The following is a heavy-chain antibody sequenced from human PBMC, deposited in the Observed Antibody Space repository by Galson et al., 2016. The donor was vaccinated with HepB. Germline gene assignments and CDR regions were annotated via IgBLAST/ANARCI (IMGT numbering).Heavy chain of an antibody. CDR3: ARGRGYSGYASYYGMDV. Sequence: SLRLSCAASGITLRNFIIHWVRQPPGKGLEWVSTIYSNGSTYYADSVKGRFTISRDNSKNTLYLQMNSLRAEDTALYYCARGRGYSGYASYYGMDVWGQGTTVTVSS. CDR2: IYSNGST. CDR1: GITLRNFI. D-gene: IGHD5-12*01. J-gene: IGHJ6*02. V-gene: IGHV3-53*01.